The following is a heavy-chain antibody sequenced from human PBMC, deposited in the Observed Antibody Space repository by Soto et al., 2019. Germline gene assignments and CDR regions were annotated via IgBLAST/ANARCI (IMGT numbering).Heavy chain of an antibody. CDR2: INPNSGGT. Sequence: VQLVQSGAEVKKPGASVKVSCKDSGYTFTGYYMHWVRQAPGQGLEWMVWINPNSGGTNYAQKFQGWVTKTRDTSISTAYMELSRLRSDDTAVYSCARDLGTVTSYYYYGMDVRGQGTTVTVSS. V-gene: IGHV1-2*04. CDR1: GYTFTGYY. J-gene: IGHJ6*02. CDR3: ARDLGTVTSYYYYGMDV. D-gene: IGHD4-17*01.